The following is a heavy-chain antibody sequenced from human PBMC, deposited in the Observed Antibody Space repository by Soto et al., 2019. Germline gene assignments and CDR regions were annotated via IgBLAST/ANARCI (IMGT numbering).Heavy chain of an antibody. CDR1: GYSFTSYW. Sequence: PGESLKISCKGSGYSFTSYWISWVRQMPGKGLEWMGRIDPSDSYTNYSPSFQGHVTISADKSISTAYLQWSSLKASDTAMYYCARLAIFSDGYKGTAIYFDYWGQGTLVTVSS. J-gene: IGHJ4*02. CDR2: IDPSDSYT. CDR3: ARLAIFSDGYKGTAIYFDY. V-gene: IGHV5-10-1*01. D-gene: IGHD3-3*02.